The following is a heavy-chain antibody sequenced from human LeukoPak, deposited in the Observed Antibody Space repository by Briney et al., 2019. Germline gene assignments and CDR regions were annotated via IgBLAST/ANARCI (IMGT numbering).Heavy chain of an antibody. D-gene: IGHD4-11*01. V-gene: IGHV1-2*02. J-gene: IGHJ4*02. Sequence: ASVKVSCKASGYTFIGYYMYWVRQAPGQGLEWMGWINPNSGGTDYAQKFQGRVTMTRDTSISTAYMELSRLRSDDTAVYYCAITDVDDCSNYGYFDYWGQGTLVTVSS. CDR2: INPNSGGT. CDR3: AITDVDDCSNYGYFDY. CDR1: GYTFIGYY.